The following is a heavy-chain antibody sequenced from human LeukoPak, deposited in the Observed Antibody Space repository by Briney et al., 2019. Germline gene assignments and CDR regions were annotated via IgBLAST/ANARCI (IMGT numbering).Heavy chain of an antibody. D-gene: IGHD6-6*01. CDR1: GFTFSSYA. CDR3: AKARAARRSWFDP. Sequence: GGPLRLSCAASGFTFSSYAMSWVRQAPGKGLEWVSAISGSGGSTYYADSVKGRFTISRDNSKNTLYLQVNSLRAEDTAVYYCAKARAARRSWFDPWGQGTLVTVSS. CDR2: ISGSGGST. J-gene: IGHJ5*02. V-gene: IGHV3-23*01.